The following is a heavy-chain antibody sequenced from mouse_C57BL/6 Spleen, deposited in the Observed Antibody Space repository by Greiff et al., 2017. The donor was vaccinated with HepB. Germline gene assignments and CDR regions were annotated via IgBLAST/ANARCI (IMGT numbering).Heavy chain of an antibody. J-gene: IGHJ4*01. CDR1: GYTFTDYN. CDR2: INPNNGGT. CDR3: ARPYDGYSYAMDY. Sequence: EVQLQESGPELVKPGASVKMSCKASGYTFTDYNMHWVKQSHGKSLEWIGYINPNNGGTSYNQKFKGKATLTVNKSSSTAYMELRSLTSEDSAVYYCARPYDGYSYAMDYWGQGTSVTVSS. V-gene: IGHV1-22*01. D-gene: IGHD2-3*01.